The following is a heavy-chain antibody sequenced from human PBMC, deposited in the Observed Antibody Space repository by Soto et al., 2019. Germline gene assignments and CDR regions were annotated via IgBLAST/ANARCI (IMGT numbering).Heavy chain of an antibody. CDR3: ARGWGSKWYYSDS. CDR2: IFDNGDV. V-gene: IGHV4-59*01. D-gene: IGHD3-16*01. Sequence: SETLSLTCTVSGVSSTSFYLSWIRQSPGKGLEWIGYIFDNGDVKYNPSLMSRLTMSIDMSKNEFSLRLKSVTAADTAMYYCARGWGSKWYYSDSWGEGTLVTVYS. CDR1: GVSSTSFY. J-gene: IGHJ4*02.